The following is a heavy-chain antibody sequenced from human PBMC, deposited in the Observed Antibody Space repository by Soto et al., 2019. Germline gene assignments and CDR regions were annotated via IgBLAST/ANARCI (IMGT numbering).Heavy chain of an antibody. CDR3: ARALGAYCSSTSCYVGDP. D-gene: IGHD2-2*01. J-gene: IGHJ5*02. Sequence: GASVKVSCKASGGAFSSYAISWVRQAPGQGLEWMGGIIPIFGTANYAQKFQGRVTITADESTSTAYMELSSLRSEDTAVYYCARALGAYCSSTSCYVGDPWGQGTLVTVSS. V-gene: IGHV1-69*13. CDR2: IIPIFGTA. CDR1: GGAFSSYA.